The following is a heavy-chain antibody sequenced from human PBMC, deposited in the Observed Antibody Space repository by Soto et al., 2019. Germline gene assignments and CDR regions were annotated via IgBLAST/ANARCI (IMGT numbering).Heavy chain of an antibody. D-gene: IGHD2-15*01. CDR1: GGSIRSAGYS. CDR3: ARVLNDAFGI. Sequence: QLQLQESGPGLVKPSQTLSLTCSVSGGSIRSAGYSWSWIRQPPGKGLEWIAYIYHSGSTYYNPSLRSRVTLSVDTSENQFSLELKSVTAADTAVYYCARVLNDAFGIWGQGAMVVVSS. J-gene: IGHJ3*02. CDR2: IYHSGST. V-gene: IGHV4-30-2*01.